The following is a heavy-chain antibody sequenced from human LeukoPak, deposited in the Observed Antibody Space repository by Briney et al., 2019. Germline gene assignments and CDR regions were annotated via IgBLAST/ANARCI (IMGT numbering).Heavy chain of an antibody. CDR2: IIPILGIA. CDR1: GGTFSSYT. D-gene: IGHD2-21*02. Sequence: SVKVSCKASGGTFSSYTISWVRQAPGQGLEGMGRIIPILGIANYAQKFQGRVTITADKSTSTAYMELSSLRSEDTAVYYCARDLPSRPQSRTSHGDPFDYWGQGTLVTVSS. V-gene: IGHV1-69*04. J-gene: IGHJ4*02. CDR3: ARDLPSRPQSRTSHGDPFDY.